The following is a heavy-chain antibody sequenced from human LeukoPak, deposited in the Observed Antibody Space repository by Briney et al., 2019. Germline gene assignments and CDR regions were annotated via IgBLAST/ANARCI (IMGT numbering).Heavy chain of an antibody. D-gene: IGHD2-15*01. CDR3: ARTTEGYCRGRSCYSYYYYMDV. CDR2: IYYSGST. Sequence: SETLSLTCTVSGYSISSGYYWAWIRQPPGKGLEWIGSIYYSGSTYYNPSLKSRVTISVDTSKNQFSLKLSSVTAADTAVYYCARTTEGYCRGRSCYSYYYYMDVWGKGTTVTVSS. CDR1: GYSISSGYY. V-gene: IGHV4-38-2*02. J-gene: IGHJ6*03.